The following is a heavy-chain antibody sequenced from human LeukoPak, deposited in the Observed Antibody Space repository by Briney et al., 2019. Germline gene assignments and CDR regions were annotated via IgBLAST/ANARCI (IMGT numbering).Heavy chain of an antibody. D-gene: IGHD3-9*01. CDR3: AKNYDIFTGYYPNLDY. J-gene: IGHJ4*02. V-gene: IGHV3-33*06. CDR2: IWYDGTNK. CDR1: GFHFSSYG. Sequence: GRSLRLSCAASGFHFSSYGIHWVRQAPGKGLEWVAVIWYDGTNKYYADSVKGRFTISRDNSNNTVYLQMNSLRAEDTAVYYCAKNYDIFTGYYPNLDYWGQGTLVTVSS.